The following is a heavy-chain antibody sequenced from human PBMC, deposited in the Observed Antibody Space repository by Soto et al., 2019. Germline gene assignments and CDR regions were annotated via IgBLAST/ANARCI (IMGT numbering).Heavy chain of an antibody. CDR1: GGTFSSYA. CDR3: ASWYYYGSGTYYYYGMDV. V-gene: IGHV1-69*13. CDR2: IIPIFGTA. D-gene: IGHD3-10*01. J-gene: IGHJ6*02. Sequence: GASVKVSCKASGGTFSSYAISWVRQAPGQGLEWMGGIIPIFGTASYAQKFQGRVTITADESTSTAYMELSSLRSEDTAVYYCASWYYYGSGTYYYYGMDVWGQGTTVTVSS.